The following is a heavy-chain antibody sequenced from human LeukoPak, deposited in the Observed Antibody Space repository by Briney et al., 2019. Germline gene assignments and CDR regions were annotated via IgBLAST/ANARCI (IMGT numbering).Heavy chain of an antibody. CDR1: GYTFTSYG. Sequence: ASVKVSCKASGYTFTSYGISWVRQAPGQGLEWMGWISAYNGNTKYAQKLQGRVTMTTDTSTSTAYMELRSLRSDDTAVYYCARDRDSNYEGWVYFDYWGQGTLLTVSS. CDR2: ISAYNGNT. J-gene: IGHJ4*02. D-gene: IGHD4-11*01. V-gene: IGHV1-18*01. CDR3: ARDRDSNYEGWVYFDY.